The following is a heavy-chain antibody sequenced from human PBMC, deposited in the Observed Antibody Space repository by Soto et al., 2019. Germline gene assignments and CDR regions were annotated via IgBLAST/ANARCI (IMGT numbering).Heavy chain of an antibody. D-gene: IGHD3-10*01. Sequence: GGSLRLSCAASGFTFSNYAMSWVRQAPGKGLEWVSAITPSGTSTYYTDSVKGRFTFSRDNSRNTLYLQMNSLRAEDTAVYYCARGDTSGRTLPTRIFDCWAQGTLVTVSS. J-gene: IGHJ4*02. CDR2: ITPSGTST. CDR1: GFTFSNYA. CDR3: ARGDTSGRTLPTRIFDC. V-gene: IGHV3-23*01.